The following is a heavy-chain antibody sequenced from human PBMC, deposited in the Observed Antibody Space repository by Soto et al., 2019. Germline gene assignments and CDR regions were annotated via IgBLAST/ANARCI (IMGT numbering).Heavy chain of an antibody. D-gene: IGHD3-10*01. J-gene: IGHJ6*02. CDR1: GGSIGGSNYF. CDR3: ARAYYYGSGSSRRYYGMDV. CDR2: INHSGST. Sequence: SETLSLTCTVSGGSIGGSNYFWGWIRQSPGKGLERIGEINHSGSTNYNPSLKSRVTISVDTSKNQFSLKLSSVTAADTAVYYCARAYYYGSGSSRRYYGMDVWGQGTTVTVSS. V-gene: IGHV4-39*07.